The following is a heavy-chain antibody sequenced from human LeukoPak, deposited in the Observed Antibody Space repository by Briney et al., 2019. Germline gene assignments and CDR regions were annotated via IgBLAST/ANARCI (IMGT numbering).Heavy chain of an antibody. J-gene: IGHJ4*02. D-gene: IGHD6-13*01. CDR3: AKDMSWSAAATGCGY. CDR1: GFTFDDYA. Sequence: GGSLRLSCAASGFTFDDYAMHWVRQAPGKGLEWVSLISWDGGSTYYADSVKGRFTISRDNSKNSLYLQMNSLRAEDTALYYCAKDMSWSAAATGCGYWGQGTLVTVSS. V-gene: IGHV3-43D*03. CDR2: ISWDGGST.